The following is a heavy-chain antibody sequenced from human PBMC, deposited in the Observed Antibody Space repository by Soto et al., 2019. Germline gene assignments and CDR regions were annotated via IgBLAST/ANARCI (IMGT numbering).Heavy chain of an antibody. Sequence: PSETLSLSCAVSGGSISSGGYSWSWIRQPPGKGLEWIGYIYHSGSTYYYPSLKSRVTISVDRSKNQFSLKLSSVTAADTAVYYCASSHAGAHITAAVHWGQGTLVTVS. CDR2: IYHSGST. CDR1: GGSISSGGYS. J-gene: IGHJ4*02. D-gene: IGHD6-13*01. V-gene: IGHV4-30-2*01. CDR3: ASSHAGAHITAAVH.